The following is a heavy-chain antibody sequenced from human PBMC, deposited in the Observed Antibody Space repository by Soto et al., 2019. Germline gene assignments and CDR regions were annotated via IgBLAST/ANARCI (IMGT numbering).Heavy chain of an antibody. CDR3: ARGNGYNNGYFDS. CDR1: GFTFNSHG. V-gene: IGHV3-33*01. Sequence: GGSLRLSCAASGFTFNSHGMQWVRQAPGKGLQWVAVIWYDGSNNYFADSVQGRFTISRDNSKNTLYLQMDSLRAEDTAVYFCARGNGYNNGYFDSWGRGTLVTVSS. D-gene: IGHD5-18*01. J-gene: IGHJ4*02. CDR2: IWYDGSNN.